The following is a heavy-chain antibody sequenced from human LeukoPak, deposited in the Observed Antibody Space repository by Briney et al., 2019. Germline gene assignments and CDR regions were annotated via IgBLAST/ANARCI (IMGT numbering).Heavy chain of an antibody. CDR2: ISAYNGDT. CDR1: GYTFTNYG. J-gene: IGHJ3*02. Sequence: ASVKVSCKASGYTFTNYGISWVRQAPGQGLEWMGWISAYNGDTNYAQKLQGRVTMTTDTSTSTAYMELRSLRSEDTAVYYCARDQRWQRSESISLDIWGQGTMVTVSS. D-gene: IGHD5-12*01. CDR3: ARDQRWQRSESISLDI. V-gene: IGHV1-18*01.